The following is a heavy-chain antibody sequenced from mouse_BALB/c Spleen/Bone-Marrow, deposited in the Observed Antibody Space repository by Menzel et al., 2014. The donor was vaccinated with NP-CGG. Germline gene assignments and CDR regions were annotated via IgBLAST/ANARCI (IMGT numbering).Heavy chain of an antibody. D-gene: IGHD1-1*02. V-gene: IGHV7-3*02. J-gene: IGHJ4*01. CDR3: TRTFTMTKPMDY. CDR1: GFTFTDYY. CDR2: IRNKANGYTT. Sequence: EVQLVESGGGLVQPGGSLRLSCAISGFTFTDYYMSWVRQPPGKALEWLGSIRNKANGYTTEYSASVKGRITISRDNSQSILYLQKNTLRAEESAAYRCTRTFTMTKPMDYWGQGTSVTGSS.